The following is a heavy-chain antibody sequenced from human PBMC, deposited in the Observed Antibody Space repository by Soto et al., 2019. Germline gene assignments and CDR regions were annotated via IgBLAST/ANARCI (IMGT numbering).Heavy chain of an antibody. J-gene: IGHJ6*03. CDR1: GGSFSGYY. CDR3: ARIIGYCSGGSCYGGFNYYYYMDV. CDR2: INHSGST. Sequence: SETLSLTCAVYGGSFSGYYWSWIRQPPGKGLEWIGEINHSGSTNYNPSLKSRVTISVDTSKNQFSLKLSSVTAADTAVYYCARIIGYCSGGSCYGGFNYYYYMDVWGKGTTVTVSS. D-gene: IGHD2-15*01. V-gene: IGHV4-34*01.